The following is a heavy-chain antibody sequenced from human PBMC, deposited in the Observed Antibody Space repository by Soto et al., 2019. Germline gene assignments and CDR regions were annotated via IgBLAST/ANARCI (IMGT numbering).Heavy chain of an antibody. CDR2: IRGKAMNYAT. CDR3: TRHPPNYYDSNGYFDY. D-gene: IGHD3-22*01. CDR1: GFSFSGSA. V-gene: IGHV3-73*01. Sequence: GGSLRLSCAASGFSFSGSAIHWVRQASGKGLEWVARIRGKAMNYATTYAVSVRSRFTVSRDDSKNTAYLEMRSLKTEDTALYFCTRHPPNYYDSNGYFDYWGQGTVVTVSS. J-gene: IGHJ4*02.